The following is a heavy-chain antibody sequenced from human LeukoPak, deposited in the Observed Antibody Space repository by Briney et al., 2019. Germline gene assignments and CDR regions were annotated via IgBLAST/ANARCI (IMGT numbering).Heavy chain of an antibody. Sequence: SGTLSLTCAVSGVSISSSNWWSWVRQPPGKGLEWIGEIYHSGSTNYNPSLKSRVTISVDKSKNQFSLKLSSVTAADTAVYYCARADRSGWYYFDYWGQGTLVTVSS. D-gene: IGHD6-19*01. CDR1: GVSISSSNW. V-gene: IGHV4-4*02. CDR3: ARADRSGWYYFDY. CDR2: IYHSGST. J-gene: IGHJ4*02.